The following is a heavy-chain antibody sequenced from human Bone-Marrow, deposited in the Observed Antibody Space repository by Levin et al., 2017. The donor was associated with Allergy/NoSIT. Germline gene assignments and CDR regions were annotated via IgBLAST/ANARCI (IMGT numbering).Heavy chain of an antibody. V-gene: IGHV4-59*08. J-gene: IGHJ4*02. CDR1: GGSISSYY. D-gene: IGHD1-26*01. CDR3: ARHKALIVGATEFDY. CDR2: IYYSGST. Sequence: GSLRLSCTVSGGSISSYYWSWIRQPPGKGLEWIGYIYYSGSTNYNPSLKSRVTISVDTSKNQFSLKLSSVTAADTAVYYCARHKALIVGATEFDYWGQGTLVTVSS.